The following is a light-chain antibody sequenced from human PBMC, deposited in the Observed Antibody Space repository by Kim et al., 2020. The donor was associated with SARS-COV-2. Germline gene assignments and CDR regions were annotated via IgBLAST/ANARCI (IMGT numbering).Light chain of an antibody. CDR2: YDS. CDR3: QVWHSTTDHRVI. V-gene: IGLV3-21*04. CDR1: NIGSKS. Sequence: PGKTAGITCGGNNIGSKSVHWYQRKPGQAPVLVISYDSDRPSGIPERFSGSNSGNSATLTISRVEAGDEADYYCQVWHSTTDHRVIFGGGTQLTVL. J-gene: IGLJ2*01.